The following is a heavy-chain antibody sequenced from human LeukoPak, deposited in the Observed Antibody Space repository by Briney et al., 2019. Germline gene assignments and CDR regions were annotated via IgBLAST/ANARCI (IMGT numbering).Heavy chain of an antibody. V-gene: IGHV4-59*01. CDR3: ARGYGYYDY. CDR1: GGSISSYY. CDR2: IHYSGNT. J-gene: IGHJ4*02. D-gene: IGHD1-1*01. Sequence: SETLSLTCTVSGGSISSYYWSWIRQPPGKGLEWIGYIHYSGNTNYNPSLKSRVTISLVTSKNQFSLKLSSVTAADTAVYYCARGYGYYDYWGQGTLVTVSS.